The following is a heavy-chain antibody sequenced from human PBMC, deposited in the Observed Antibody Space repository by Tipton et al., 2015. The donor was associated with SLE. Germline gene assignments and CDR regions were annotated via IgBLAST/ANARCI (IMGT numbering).Heavy chain of an antibody. CDR3: ARGLGDIAARTSWYFDL. D-gene: IGHD6-6*01. J-gene: IGHJ2*01. CDR1: GGSFSGYY. CDR2: IYHSGST. Sequence: TLSLTCAVYGGSFSGYYWSWVRQPPGKGLEWIGEIYHSGSTNYNPSLKSRVTISVDKSKNQFSLKLSSVTAADTAVYYCARGLGDIAARTSWYFDLWGRGTLVTVSS. V-gene: IGHV4-34*01.